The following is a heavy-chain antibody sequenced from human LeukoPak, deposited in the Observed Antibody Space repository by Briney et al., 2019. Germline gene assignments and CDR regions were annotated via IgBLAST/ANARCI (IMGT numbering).Heavy chain of an antibody. J-gene: IGHJ4*02. CDR3: ARGPRGDSSGYFYFDY. CDR2: IYYSGST. D-gene: IGHD3-22*01. CDR1: GGSIGSSSYY. V-gene: IGHV4-39*07. Sequence: PSETLSLTCTVSGGSIGSSSYYWGWIRQPPGKGLEWIGSIYYSGSTYYNPSLKSRVTISVDTSKNQFSLKLSSVTAADTAVYYCARGPRGDSSGYFYFDYWGQGTLVTVSS.